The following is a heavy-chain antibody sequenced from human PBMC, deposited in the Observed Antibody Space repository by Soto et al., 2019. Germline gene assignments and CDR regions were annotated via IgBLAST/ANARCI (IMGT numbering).Heavy chain of an antibody. CDR3: ASLNNWSSGDGRIDV. D-gene: IGHD1-26*01. CDR1: GGTFNTYT. J-gene: IGHJ6*02. Sequence: SVKVSCKASGGTFNTYTISWVRQVPGQGLEWMGGIMPLYAKPTYAQPFLGRLTIAADEHTSTVYMELSSLRSEDTALYYCASLNNWSSGDGRIDVWGRGTAVTVSS. CDR2: IMPLYAKP. V-gene: IGHV1-69*13.